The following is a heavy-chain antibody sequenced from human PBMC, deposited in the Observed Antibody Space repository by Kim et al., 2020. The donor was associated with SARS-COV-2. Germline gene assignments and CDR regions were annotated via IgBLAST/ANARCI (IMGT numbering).Heavy chain of an antibody. J-gene: IGHJ4*02. CDR1: GFAFSGSA. CDR2: IRSKANSYAT. V-gene: IGHV3-73*01. Sequence: GGSLRLSCAGSGFAFSGSAMHWVRQASGKGLEWVGRIRSKANSYATAYAVSVKGRFTISRDESKNTAFLQMNSLKTEDTAGDYCARLGFGQLLDYWGQGT. CDR3: ARLGFGQLLDY. D-gene: IGHD3-10*01.